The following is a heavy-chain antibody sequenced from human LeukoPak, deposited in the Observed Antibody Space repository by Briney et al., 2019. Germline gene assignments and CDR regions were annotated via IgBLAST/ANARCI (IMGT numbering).Heavy chain of an antibody. D-gene: IGHD3-3*01. J-gene: IGHJ4*02. CDR2: VDPEDGET. Sequence: ASVKISCKVSGYTFTDYYMHWVQQAPGKGLEWMGLVDPEDGETIYAEKFQGRVTITADTSTDTAYMELSSLRSEDTAVYYCATETSITIFGVVMCYFDYWGQGTLVTVSS. CDR1: GYTFTDYY. CDR3: ATETSITIFGVVMCYFDY. V-gene: IGHV1-69-2*01.